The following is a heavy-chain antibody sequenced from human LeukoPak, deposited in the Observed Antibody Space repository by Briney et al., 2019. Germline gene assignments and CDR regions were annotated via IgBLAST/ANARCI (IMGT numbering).Heavy chain of an antibody. V-gene: IGHV1-69*06. D-gene: IGHD2-8*01. Sequence: SVKVSCKASGGTFSSYAISWVRQAPGQGLEWMGGIIPIFGTANYAQKFQGRVTITADKSTSTAYMELSSLRSEDTAVYYCARHYCTNGVCYTPFDYWGQGTLVTVSS. CDR1: GGTFSSYA. J-gene: IGHJ4*02. CDR3: ARHYCTNGVCYTPFDY. CDR2: IIPIFGTA.